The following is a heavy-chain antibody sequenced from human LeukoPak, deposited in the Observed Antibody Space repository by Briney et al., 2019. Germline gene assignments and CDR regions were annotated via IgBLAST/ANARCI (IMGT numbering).Heavy chain of an antibody. V-gene: IGHV3-9*01. CDR1: GFTFDDYA. Sequence: GGSLRLSCAASGFTFDDYAMHWVRQAPGKGLEWVSGISWNSGSIGYADSVKGRFTISRDNAKNSLYLQMNSLRAEDTALYYCAKAYGEDYYYFGMDVWGQGTTVTVS. CDR2: ISWNSGSI. D-gene: IGHD4-17*01. CDR3: AKAYGEDYYYFGMDV. J-gene: IGHJ6*02.